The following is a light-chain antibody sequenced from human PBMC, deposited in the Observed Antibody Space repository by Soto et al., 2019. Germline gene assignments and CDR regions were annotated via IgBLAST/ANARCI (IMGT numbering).Light chain of an antibody. Sequence: QSALTQPASVSGSPGQSVTISCTGTSSDVGGYQYVTWYQQHPGKAPKLMIYEVSNRPSGVSNRFSGYKSGNTASLTISGLQAEDEADYYCSSYTSSRTLLYVFGTGTKLTVL. CDR2: EVS. J-gene: IGLJ1*01. V-gene: IGLV2-14*01. CDR3: SSYTSSRTLLYV. CDR1: SSDVGGYQY.